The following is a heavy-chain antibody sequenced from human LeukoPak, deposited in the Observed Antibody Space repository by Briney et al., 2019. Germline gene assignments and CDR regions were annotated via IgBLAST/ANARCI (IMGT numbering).Heavy chain of an antibody. V-gene: IGHV1-2*02. CDR3: ARDTTMITYWFDP. J-gene: IGHJ5*02. CDR2: INPNSGGT. D-gene: IGHD5-18*01. Sequence: GASVKVFCKASGYTFTGYYMQWVRQAPGQGLEWTGWINPNSGGTNYAQKFQGRVTMTRDTSVSTAYMELNRLRSDDTGVYYCARDTTMITYWFDPWGQGTLVTVSS. CDR1: GYTFTGYY.